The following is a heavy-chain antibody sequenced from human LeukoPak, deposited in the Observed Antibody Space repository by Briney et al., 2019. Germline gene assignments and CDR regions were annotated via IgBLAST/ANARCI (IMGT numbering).Heavy chain of an antibody. CDR3: AKVTGYCSSTSCYTTGAFDI. D-gene: IGHD2-2*02. V-gene: IGHV3-23*01. CDR2: ISGSGGST. CDR1: GFTFSSYA. Sequence: GGSLRLSCAASGFTFSSYAMSWVRQAPGKGLEWVSAISGSGGSTYYADFVKGRFTISRDNSKNTLYLQMNSLRAEDTAVYYCAKVTGYCSSTSCYTTGAFDIWGQGTMVTVSS. J-gene: IGHJ3*02.